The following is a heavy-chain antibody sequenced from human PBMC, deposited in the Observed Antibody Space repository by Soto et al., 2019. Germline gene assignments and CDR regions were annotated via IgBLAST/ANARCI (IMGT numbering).Heavy chain of an antibody. V-gene: IGHV2-26*01. D-gene: IGHD1-26*01. Sequence: QVTLKESGPVLVKPTETLTLTCAVSGFSLSNAKMGVSWIRQPPGKALEWLAHIFSNDEESYSTSLKSRLTISKDTSKSQVVLTMTDMDPVDTATYYCARKGDTYYYAMDVWGHGITVTVS. J-gene: IGHJ6*02. CDR1: GFSLSNAKMG. CDR3: ARKGDTYYYAMDV. CDR2: IFSNDEE.